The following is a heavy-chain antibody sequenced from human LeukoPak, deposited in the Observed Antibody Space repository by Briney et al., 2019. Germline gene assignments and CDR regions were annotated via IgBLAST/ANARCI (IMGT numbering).Heavy chain of an antibody. Sequence: GGSLRLSCAASGFTFSSYGMHWVRQAPGKGLEWVAFIRYDGSNKYYADSVKGRFAIFRDNSKNTLYLQMNSLRAEDTAVYYCARDLRIAAAAKDYWGQGTLVTVSS. CDR2: IRYDGSNK. CDR3: ARDLRIAAAAKDY. V-gene: IGHV3-30*02. CDR1: GFTFSSYG. D-gene: IGHD6-13*01. J-gene: IGHJ4*02.